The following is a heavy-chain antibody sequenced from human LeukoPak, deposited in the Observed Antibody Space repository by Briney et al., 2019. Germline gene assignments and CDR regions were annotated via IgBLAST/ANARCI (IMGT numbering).Heavy chain of an antibody. CDR1: GFTFDDYA. J-gene: IGHJ6*03. CDR3: TKDGYSSSKIRRYYYYYYYMDV. D-gene: IGHD6-13*01. CDR2: ISWNSGSI. V-gene: IGHV3-9*01. Sequence: GGSLRLSCAASGFTFDDYAMHWVRQAPGKGLEWVSGISWNSGSIGYADSVKGRFTISRDNAKNSLYLQMNSLRAEDTALYYCTKDGYSSSKIRRYYYYYYYMDVWGKGTTVTVSS.